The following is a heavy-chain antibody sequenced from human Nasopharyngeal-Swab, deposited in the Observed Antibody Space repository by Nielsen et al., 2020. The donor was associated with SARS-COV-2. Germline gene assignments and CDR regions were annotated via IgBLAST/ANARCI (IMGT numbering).Heavy chain of an antibody. Sequence: LSLTCAASGFTFSSYAMHWVRQAPGKGLEWVAVISYDGSNKYYADSVKGRFTIPRDNSKNTLYLQMNSLRVDDTAVYYCAKDVHGDYGGIDYWGQGILVTVSS. J-gene: IGHJ4*02. CDR2: ISYDGSNK. CDR3: AKDVHGDYGGIDY. CDR1: GFTFSSYA. D-gene: IGHD4-17*01. V-gene: IGHV3-30-3*01.